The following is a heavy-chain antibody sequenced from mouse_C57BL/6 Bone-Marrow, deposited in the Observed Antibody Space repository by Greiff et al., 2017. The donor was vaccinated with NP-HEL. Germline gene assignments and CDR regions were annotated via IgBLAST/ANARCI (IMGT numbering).Heavy chain of an antibody. D-gene: IGHD1-1*01. J-gene: IGHJ2*01. Sequence: VQLKESGPGLVKPSQSLSLTCSVTGYSITSGYYWNWIRQFPGNKLEWMGYISYDGSNNYNPSLKNRISITRDTSKNQFFLKLNSVTTEDTATYYCARRRAGKNYFDDWGQGTTLTVSS. V-gene: IGHV3-6*01. CDR1: GYSITSGYY. CDR3: ARRRAGKNYFDD. CDR2: ISYDGSN.